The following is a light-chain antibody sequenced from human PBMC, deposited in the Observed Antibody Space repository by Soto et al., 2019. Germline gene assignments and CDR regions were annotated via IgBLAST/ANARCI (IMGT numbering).Light chain of an antibody. V-gene: IGLV2-14*01. CDR3: RSYTSNSSLI. J-gene: IGLJ2*01. CDR1: MRDVGAYNL. Sequence: QSALTQPASVSGSPGQSITISCAGTMRDVGAYNLVSWYQQHPGRAPQLIIYEVRNRPSGISFRFSGSQSGNTASLTISGLQAEDEADYYCRSYTSNSSLIFGGGTKLTVL. CDR2: EVR.